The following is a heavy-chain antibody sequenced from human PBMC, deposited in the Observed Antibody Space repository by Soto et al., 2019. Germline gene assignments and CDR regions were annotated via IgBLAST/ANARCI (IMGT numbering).Heavy chain of an antibody. J-gene: IGHJ3*02. V-gene: IGHV3-23*01. Sequence: GSLRLSCAASGFTFSSYAMSWVRQAPGKGLEWVSAISGSGGSTYYADSVKGRFTISRDNSKNTLYLQMNSLRAEDTAVYYCAKDSDYDDYDFWSGTFDIWGQGTMVTVSS. CDR1: GFTFSSYA. D-gene: IGHD3-3*01. CDR3: AKDSDYDDYDFWSGTFDI. CDR2: ISGSGGST.